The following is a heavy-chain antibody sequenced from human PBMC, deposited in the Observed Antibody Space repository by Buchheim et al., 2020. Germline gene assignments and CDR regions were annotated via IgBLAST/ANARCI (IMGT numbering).Heavy chain of an antibody. V-gene: IGHV3-48*03. D-gene: IGHD1-26*01. CDR3: VRESGTYFDY. CDR1: GFTFSSYE. J-gene: IGHJ4*02. CDR2: MTSSGSTI. Sequence: EVQLVESGGGLVQPGGSLRLSCGASGFTFSSYEMNWVRQAPGKGLEWVSYMTSSGSTIFYADSVKGRFTISRDNAKNSLYLQMNNLRAEDTAVYYCVRESGTYFDYWGQGTL.